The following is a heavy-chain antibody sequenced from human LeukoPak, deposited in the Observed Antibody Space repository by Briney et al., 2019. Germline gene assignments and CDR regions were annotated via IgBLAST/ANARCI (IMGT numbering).Heavy chain of an antibody. CDR2: IYTGGNT. J-gene: IGHJ4*02. CDR3: AGGDDSGYYDYFDY. CDR1: GFTVDSNY. Sequence: GGSLRLSCAASGFTVDSNYLSWVRQAPGKGLEWVSTIYTGGNTYYAASVKGRFTISRDFFKNTVFLHMNSLRAEDTAMYYCAGGDDSGYYDYFDYWGQGALVTVSS. V-gene: IGHV3-53*01. D-gene: IGHD3-22*01.